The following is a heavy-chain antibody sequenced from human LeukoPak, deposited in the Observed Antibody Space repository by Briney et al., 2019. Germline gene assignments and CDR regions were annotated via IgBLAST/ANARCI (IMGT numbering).Heavy chain of an antibody. J-gene: IGHJ4*02. Sequence: PGGSPRLSCAASEFTFSNYWMSWVRQAPGKGLEWVANIKHDGSLTYYVSSVKGRFTISRDNAKNSLYLQMNSLRDEDTAVYYCARDSQGSRLYSVDYWGQGTLVTVSS. V-gene: IGHV3-7*05. D-gene: IGHD3-10*01. CDR3: ARDSQGSRLYSVDY. CDR1: EFTFSNYW. CDR2: IKHDGSLT.